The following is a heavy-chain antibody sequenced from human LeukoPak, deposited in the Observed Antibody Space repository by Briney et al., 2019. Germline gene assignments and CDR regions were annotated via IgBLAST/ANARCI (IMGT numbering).Heavy chain of an antibody. Sequence: GGSLRLSCAASGFTFDDYGMSWVRQAPGKGLEWVSGINWNGGSTGYADSVKGRFTISRDNAKNSLYLQMNSLRAEDTALYYCARAADSGFSHYYMDVWGKGTTVTVSS. CDR3: ARAADSGFSHYYMDV. D-gene: IGHD3-9*01. CDR2: INWNGGST. CDR1: GFTFDDYG. J-gene: IGHJ6*03. V-gene: IGHV3-20*04.